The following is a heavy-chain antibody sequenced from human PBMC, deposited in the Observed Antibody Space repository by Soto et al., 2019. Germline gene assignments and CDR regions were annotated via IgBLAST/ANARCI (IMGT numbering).Heavy chain of an antibody. V-gene: IGHV2-5*02. J-gene: IGHJ4*02. CDR3: AHTKGGDTAMVRGAFEY. D-gene: IGHD5-18*01. Sequence: QITLKESGPTLVKPTQTLTLTCTFSGFSLSTSGVGVGWIRQPPGKALEWLALIYWDDDKRYSPSLKSRLTITKDTSKNQVVLTMTNMDPVDTATYYCAHTKGGDTAMVRGAFEYWGQGTLVTVSS. CDR1: GFSLSTSGVG. CDR2: IYWDDDK.